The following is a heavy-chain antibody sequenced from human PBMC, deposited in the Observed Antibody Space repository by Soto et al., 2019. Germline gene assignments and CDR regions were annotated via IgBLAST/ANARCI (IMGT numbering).Heavy chain of an antibody. J-gene: IGHJ2*01. D-gene: IGHD3-16*01. Sequence: QVQLVESGGAVVQPGRSLRLSCAASGFTFSHSGMHWVRQAPGKGLEWVAVILYDGSNKFYADSVKGRFTISRDNTKDTLYLPMNSLRPDDTAVYHCAKAGRGIYYYLDVWGRGNLVTVSS. CDR3: AKAGRGIYYYLDV. V-gene: IGHV3-30*18. CDR1: GFTFSHSG. CDR2: ILYDGSNK.